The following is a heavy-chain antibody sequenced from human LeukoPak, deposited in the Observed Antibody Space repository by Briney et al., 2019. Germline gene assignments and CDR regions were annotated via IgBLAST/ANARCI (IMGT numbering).Heavy chain of an antibody. Sequence: ASVKVSCKASGYTFTSYDINWVRQATGQGLEWMGWMNPNSGNTGYAQKFQGRVTMTRDTSISTAYMELSRLRSDDTAVYYCARGRTGYYISWGQGTLVTVSS. V-gene: IGHV1-8*01. D-gene: IGHD3-9*01. J-gene: IGHJ5*02. CDR2: MNPNSGNT. CDR3: ARGRTGYYIS. CDR1: GYTFTSYD.